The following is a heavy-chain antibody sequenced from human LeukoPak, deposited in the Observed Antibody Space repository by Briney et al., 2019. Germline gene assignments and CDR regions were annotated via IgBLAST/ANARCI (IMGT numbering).Heavy chain of an antibody. CDR2: IYYSGST. CDR3: ARYTSILENWFDP. CDR1: GGSISSYY. V-gene: IGHV4-59*08. Sequence: PSETLSLTCTVSGGSISSYYWSWIRQPPGKGLEWIGYIYYSGSTNYNPSLKSRVTISVDTSKNQFSLKLSSVTAADTAVYYCARYTSILENWFDPWGQGTLVTVSS. D-gene: IGHD2-21*02. J-gene: IGHJ5*02.